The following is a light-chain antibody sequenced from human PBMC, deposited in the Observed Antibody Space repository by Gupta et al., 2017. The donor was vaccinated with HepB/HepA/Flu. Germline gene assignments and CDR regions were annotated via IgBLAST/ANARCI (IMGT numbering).Light chain of an antibody. CDR3: ATSDESRSEYV. Sequence: QSVLTQPPSASGTPGQRVTISCSGGSSNIGSNYVCWYQQLPGTAPKLLVYRNDQRPSGVPDRFSGSKSGTSASLAISGLRAEDETDYYCATSDESRSEYVFGTGTRLTVL. V-gene: IGLV1-47*01. CDR1: SSNIGSNY. CDR2: RND. J-gene: IGLJ1*01.